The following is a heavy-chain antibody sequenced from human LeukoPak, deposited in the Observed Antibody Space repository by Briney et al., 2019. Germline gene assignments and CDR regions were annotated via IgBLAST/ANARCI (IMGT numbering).Heavy chain of an antibody. Sequence: GASVKVSCKASGYTFTSYDINWVRQASGRGPEWMGGMNPNSGNTVYAQKFQGRVTMTRDTSISTSYMELSSLRSDDTAVYYCARGRTNYFDYWGQGTLVTVSS. CDR2: MNPNSGNT. CDR3: ARGRTNYFDY. J-gene: IGHJ4*02. CDR1: GYTFTSYD. V-gene: IGHV1-8*01.